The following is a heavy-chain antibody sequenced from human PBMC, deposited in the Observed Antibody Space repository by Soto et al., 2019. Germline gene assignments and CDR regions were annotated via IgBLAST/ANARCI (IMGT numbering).Heavy chain of an antibody. CDR3: ARDRVDTAMVVDYYYYMDV. Sequence: GGSLRLSCAASGFTVSSNYMSWVRQAPGKGLEWVSVIYSGGSTYYADSVKGRFTISSDNSKNTLYLQMNSLRAEDTAVYYCARDRVDTAMVVDYYYYMDVWGKGTTVTVSS. CDR2: IYSGGST. V-gene: IGHV3-66*01. CDR1: GFTVSSNY. J-gene: IGHJ6*03. D-gene: IGHD5-18*01.